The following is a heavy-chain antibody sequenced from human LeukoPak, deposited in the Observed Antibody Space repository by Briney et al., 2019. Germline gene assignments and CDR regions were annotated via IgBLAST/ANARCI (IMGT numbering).Heavy chain of an antibody. D-gene: IGHD3-22*01. CDR1: GGSFSGYY. CDR2: INHSGST. V-gene: IGHV4-34*01. CDR3: VSPHLDYYDSSGYSY. J-gene: IGHJ4*02. Sequence: SETLSLTCAVYGGSFSGYYWSWIRQPPGKGLEWIGEINHSGSTNYNPPLKSRVTISVDTSKNQFSLKLSSVTAADTAVYYCVSPHLDYYDSSGYSYWGQGTLVTVSS.